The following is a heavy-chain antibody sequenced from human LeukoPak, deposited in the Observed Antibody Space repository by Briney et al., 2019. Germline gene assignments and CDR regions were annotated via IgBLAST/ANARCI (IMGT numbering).Heavy chain of an antibody. V-gene: IGHV3-7*01. CDR1: GFTFSSYW. J-gene: IGHJ4*02. Sequence: PGRSLRLSCAASGFTFSSYWMRWVRQAPGKVLEWVANINRDGAQKNYMDSVKGRFTVSRDNAGKSLLLQMNSLRVEDTAVYYCAKFIGSDWGLFDYWGQGTLVSVSS. CDR2: INRDGAQK. CDR3: AKFIGSDWGLFDY. D-gene: IGHD3-9*01.